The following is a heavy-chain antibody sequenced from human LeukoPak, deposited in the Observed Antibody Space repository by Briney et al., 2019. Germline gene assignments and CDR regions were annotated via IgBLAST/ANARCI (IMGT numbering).Heavy chain of an antibody. CDR2: ISGSGGST. CDR1: GFTFSSYA. CDR3: AKTYYSGYGYNFEFVY. J-gene: IGHJ4*02. V-gene: IGHV3-23*01. D-gene: IGHD5-12*01. Sequence: GGSLRLSCAASGFTFSSYAMSWVRQAPGKGLEWVSAISGSGGSTYYADSVKGRFTISRDNSKNTLYLQMNSLRAEDTAVYYCAKTYYSGYGYNFEFVYWGQGTLVTVSS.